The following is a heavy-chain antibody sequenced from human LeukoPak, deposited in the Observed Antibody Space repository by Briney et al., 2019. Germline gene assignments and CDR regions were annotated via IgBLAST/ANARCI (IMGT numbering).Heavy chain of an antibody. V-gene: IGHV1-2*02. CDR2: INPNSGGT. CDR1: GYTFTGYD. J-gene: IGHJ4*02. D-gene: IGHD6-19*01. Sequence: WASVKVSCKASGYTFTGYDMHWVRQAPGQGLEWMGWINPNSGGTNYAQKFQGRVTMTRDTSTSTAYMELSRLRSDDTAVYYCARGGIAVAGTLDYWGQGTLVTVSS. CDR3: ARGGIAVAGTLDY.